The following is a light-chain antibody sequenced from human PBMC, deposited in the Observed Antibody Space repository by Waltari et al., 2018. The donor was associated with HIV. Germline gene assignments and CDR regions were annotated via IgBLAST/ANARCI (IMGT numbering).Light chain of an antibody. J-gene: IGLJ3*02. CDR2: NNN. Sequence: QSVLTQPPSASGTPGQRVTLSCSWSSSNIGTNTVPWSQHLPGSAPKPLISNNNQRPSGVPDRFSASKSGTSASLAISGLRSEDEAEYYCAAWDENLNGLFGGGTKLTVL. CDR1: SSNIGTNT. V-gene: IGLV1-44*01. CDR3: AAWDENLNGL.